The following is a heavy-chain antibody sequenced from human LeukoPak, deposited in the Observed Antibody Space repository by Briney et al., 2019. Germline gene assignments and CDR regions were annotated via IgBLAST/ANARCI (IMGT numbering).Heavy chain of an antibody. CDR2: IYYSGST. CDR3: ARHRTTVTRNYYYGMDV. CDR1: CGSISSSSYY. J-gene: IGHJ6*02. Sequence: SETLSLTCTVSCGSISSSSYYWGWIRQPPGKGLEWIGSIYYSGSTYYNPSLKSRVTISVDTSKNQFSLKLSSVTAADTAVYYCARHRTTVTRNYYYGMDVWGQGTTVTVSS. D-gene: IGHD4-17*01. V-gene: IGHV4-39*01.